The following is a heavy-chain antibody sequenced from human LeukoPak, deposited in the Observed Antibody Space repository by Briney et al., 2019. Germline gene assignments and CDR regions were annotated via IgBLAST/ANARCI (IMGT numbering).Heavy chain of an antibody. J-gene: IGHJ5*02. CDR3: ARDTYDYGDYRWFDP. Sequence: ASVKVSCKASGYTFNSYGISWVRQAPGQGLEWMGWISAYNGNTNYAQKLQGRVTMTTDTSTSTAYMELRSLRSDDTAVYYCARDTYDYGDYRWFDPWGQGTLVTVSS. V-gene: IGHV1-18*01. CDR2: ISAYNGNT. D-gene: IGHD4-17*01. CDR1: GYTFNSYG.